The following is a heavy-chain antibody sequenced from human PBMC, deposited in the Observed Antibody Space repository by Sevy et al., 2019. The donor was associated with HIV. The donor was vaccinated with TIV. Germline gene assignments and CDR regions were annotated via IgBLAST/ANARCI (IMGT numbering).Heavy chain of an antibody. J-gene: IGHJ6*02. CDR1: GFTFSSYA. V-gene: IGHV3-23*01. CDR3: AKEKRGYSYGYSYYYYGMDV. Sequence: GGSLRLSCAASGFTFSSYAMSWVHQAPGKGLEWVSAISGSGGSTYYADSVKGRFTISRDNSKNTLYLQMNSLRAEDTAVYYCAKEKRGYSYGYSYYYYGMDVWGQGTTVTVSS. D-gene: IGHD5-18*01. CDR2: ISGSGGST.